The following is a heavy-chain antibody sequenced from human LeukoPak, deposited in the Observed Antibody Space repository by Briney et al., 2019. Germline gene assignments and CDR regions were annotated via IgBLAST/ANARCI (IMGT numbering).Heavy chain of an antibody. CDR1: GVTFSDYY. CDR3: ARSIAAAGYLHYYYYYMDV. J-gene: IGHJ6*03. D-gene: IGHD6-13*01. Sequence: IPGGSLRLSCAASGVTFSDYYMSWIRQAPGKGLEWVSYISSSGSTIYYADSVKGRFTISRDNAKNSLYLQMNSLRAEDTAVYYCARSIAAAGYLHYYYYYMDVWGKGTTATVSS. V-gene: IGHV3-11*01. CDR2: ISSSGSTI.